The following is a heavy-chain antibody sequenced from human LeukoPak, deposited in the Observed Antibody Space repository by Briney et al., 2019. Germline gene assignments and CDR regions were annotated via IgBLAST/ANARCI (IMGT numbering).Heavy chain of an antibody. V-gene: IGHV4-39*07. J-gene: IGHJ4*02. D-gene: IGHD4-17*01. CDR3: ARGRDGDSRLDY. CDR1: GGSISSSSYY. Sequence: SETLSLTCTASGGSISSSSYYWGWIRQPPGKGLEWIGSIYYSGSTYYNPSLKSRVTISVDTSKNQFSLKLSSVTAADTAVYYCARGRDGDSRLDYWGQGTLVTVSS. CDR2: IYYSGST.